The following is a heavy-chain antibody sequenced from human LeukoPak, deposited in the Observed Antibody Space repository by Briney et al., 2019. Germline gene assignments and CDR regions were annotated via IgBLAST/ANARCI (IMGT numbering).Heavy chain of an antibody. V-gene: IGHV3-74*01. CDR3: LYGGYFQH. CDR1: GFTFSSYW. D-gene: IGHD3-16*01. Sequence: PGGSLRLSCAVSGFTFSSYWMHWVRQLQNQGLMWVSRIHSDETLSEYVDYVNGRFTVSQDNAQNTLYLQMNSLRAEGTAVYFCLYGGYFQHWGQGTLVTVSS. CDR2: IHSDETLS. J-gene: IGHJ1*01.